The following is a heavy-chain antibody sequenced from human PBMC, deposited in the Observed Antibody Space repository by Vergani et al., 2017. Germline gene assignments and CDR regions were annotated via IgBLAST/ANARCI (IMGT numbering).Heavy chain of an antibody. Sequence: EVLLVESGGDLVQPGGSLRLSCEASGFNFQIYWMGWVRQTAEKGLEWVANIKQDGSEDYYVDSVKGRFTITRDNAKNTLYLQMKSLRPEDTAVYYCAKEGGGYCSGGTCYPEYWGQGTLVIVSS. V-gene: IGHV3-7*04. CDR3: AKEGGGYCSGGTCYPEY. J-gene: IGHJ4*02. CDR1: GFNFQIYW. CDR2: IKQDGSED. D-gene: IGHD2-15*01.